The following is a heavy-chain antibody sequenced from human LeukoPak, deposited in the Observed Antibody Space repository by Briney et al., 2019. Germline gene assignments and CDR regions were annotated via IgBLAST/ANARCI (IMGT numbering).Heavy chain of an antibody. J-gene: IGHJ4*02. CDR2: IYYSGST. CDR1: GGSISSGGYS. D-gene: IGHD4-17*01. CDR3: ARGVEAYYGDFHDY. Sequence: SETLSLTCTVSGGSISSGGYSWSWIRRHPGKGLEWIGYIYYSGSTYYNPSLKSRVTISVDTSKNQFSLKLSSVTAADTAVYYCARGVEAYYGDFHDYWGQGTLVTVSS. V-gene: IGHV4-31*03.